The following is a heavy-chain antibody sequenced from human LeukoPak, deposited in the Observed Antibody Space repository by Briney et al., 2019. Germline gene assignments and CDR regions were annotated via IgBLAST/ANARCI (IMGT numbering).Heavy chain of an antibody. D-gene: IGHD3-22*01. J-gene: IGHJ4*02. CDR1: GGTFSSYA. CDR3: ARSRPKSTTYYYDSSGYYQFDY. CDR2: IIPIFGTA. V-gene: IGHV1-69*05. Sequence: SVKVSCKASGGTFSSYAISWVRQAPGQGLEWMGRIIPIFGTANYAQKFQGRVTITTDESTSTAYMALSSLRSEDTAVYYCARSRPKSTTYYYDSSGYYQFDYWGQGTLVTVSS.